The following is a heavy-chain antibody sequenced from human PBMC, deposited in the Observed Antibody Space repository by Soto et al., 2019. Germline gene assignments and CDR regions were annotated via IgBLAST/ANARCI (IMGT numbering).Heavy chain of an antibody. CDR2: IIPIFGTA. V-gene: IGHV1-69*01. CDR1: GRTFRHSA. CDR3: AIPPEGGYKDGMDV. J-gene: IGHJ6*02. D-gene: IGHD5-12*01. Sequence: QVQLVQSGAEVKKPGSSVKVSCKASGRTFRHSAISWVRQAPGQGLEWMAGIIPIFGTANYVQKFQGRVTVTADESTSTAYMELYSLRSEDTAVYYCAIPPEGGYKDGMDVWGQGTTVTVSS.